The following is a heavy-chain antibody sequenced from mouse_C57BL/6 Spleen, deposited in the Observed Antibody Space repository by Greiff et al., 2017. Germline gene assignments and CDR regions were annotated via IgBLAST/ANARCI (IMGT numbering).Heavy chain of an antibody. D-gene: IGHD1-1*01. CDR2: IDPEDGET. J-gene: IGHJ2*01. CDR1: GFNIKDYY. Sequence: EVKLVESGAELVKPGASVKLSCTASGFNIKDYYMHWVKQRTEQGLEWIGRIDPEDGETKYAPKFQGKATITADTSSNTAYLQLSSLTSEDTAVYYCARSRITTVVFDYWGQGTTRTVSS. CDR3: ARSRITTVVFDY. V-gene: IGHV14-2*01.